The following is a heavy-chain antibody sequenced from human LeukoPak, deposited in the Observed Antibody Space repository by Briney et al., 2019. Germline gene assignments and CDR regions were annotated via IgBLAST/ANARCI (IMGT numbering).Heavy chain of an antibody. Sequence: GGSLRLSCAASGFTFSYYSMKWVRQAPGKGLEWVSTISSSSSSKYYADSVKGRFTISRDNAKNSLYLQMNSLRAEDTAVYYCARDLDSSSWAFGGQGTLVTVSS. CDR1: GFTFSYYS. CDR3: ARDLDSSSWAF. D-gene: IGHD6-13*01. V-gene: IGHV3-21*01. CDR2: ISSSSSSK. J-gene: IGHJ4*02.